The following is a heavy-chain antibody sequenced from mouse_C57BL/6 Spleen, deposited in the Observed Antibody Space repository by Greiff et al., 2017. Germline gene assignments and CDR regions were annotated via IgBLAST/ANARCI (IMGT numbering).Heavy chain of an antibody. CDR3: AKRGDGSRPYYAMDY. V-gene: IGHV2-5*01. Sequence: QVQLQQSGPGLVQPSQSLSITCTASGFSLTSYGVHWVRQSPGKGLEWLGVIWSGGSTDYNAAFMSRLSITKDNSKSHVFFKMNSLLADDTAIYYCAKRGDGSRPYYAMDYWGQGTSVTVSS. CDR2: IWSGGST. J-gene: IGHJ4*01. CDR1: GFSLTSYG. D-gene: IGHD1-1*01.